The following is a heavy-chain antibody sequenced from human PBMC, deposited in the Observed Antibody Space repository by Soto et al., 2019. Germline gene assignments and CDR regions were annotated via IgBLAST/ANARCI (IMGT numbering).Heavy chain of an antibody. CDR1: GFTFSTYG. CDR2: ISYDGNNK. V-gene: IGHV3-30*18. D-gene: IGHD1-1*01. CDR3: AKSVYNWNDGFFDY. J-gene: IGHJ4*02. Sequence: PGGSLRLSCAASGFTFSTYGMRWVRQAPGKGLEWVAVISYDGNNKYYADSVKGRFTISRDNSKNTLYLKMRSLRAEDKAVYYCAKSVYNWNDGFFDYWGQGTLVTVSS.